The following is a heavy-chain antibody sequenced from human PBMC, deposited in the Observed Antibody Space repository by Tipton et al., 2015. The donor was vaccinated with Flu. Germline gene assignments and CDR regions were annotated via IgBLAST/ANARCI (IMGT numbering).Heavy chain of an antibody. CDR3: ARTYYGSGSYYYGS. CDR2: IYSGGST. D-gene: IGHD3-10*01. V-gene: IGHV3-53*04. Sequence: AASGFTVSSNYMSWVRQAPGKGLEWVSVIYSGGSTYYADSVKGRFTISRHNSKNTLYLQMNSLRAEDTAVYYCARTYYGSGSYYYGSWGQGTLVPVSS. CDR1: GFTVSSNY. J-gene: IGHJ5*02.